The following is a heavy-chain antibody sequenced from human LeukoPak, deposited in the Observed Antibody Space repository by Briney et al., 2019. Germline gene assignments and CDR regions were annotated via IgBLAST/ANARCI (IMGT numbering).Heavy chain of an antibody. Sequence: SETLSLTCTVSGDSISRSTYYWAWIRQPPGKGLEWIGEINHSGSTNYNPSLKSRVTISVDTSKNQFSLKLSSVTAADTAVYYCARGRLYCSSTSCNSFFDPWGQGTLVTVSS. D-gene: IGHD2-2*01. J-gene: IGHJ5*02. V-gene: IGHV4-39*07. CDR1: GDSISRSTYY. CDR3: ARGRLYCSSTSCNSFFDP. CDR2: INHSGST.